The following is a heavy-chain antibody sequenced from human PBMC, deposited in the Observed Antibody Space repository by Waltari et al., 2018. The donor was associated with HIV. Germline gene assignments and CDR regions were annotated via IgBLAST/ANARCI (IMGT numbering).Heavy chain of an antibody. Sequence: QLPLQESGPGLVKPWDTLSLTCTVSDDSFTSSSYFWGWIRQAPGKGLEWIGSVYYGGTNYYNPSLKSRATVSADTSRRQFSLRLSAVTAEDTATYYCARGSGSTYGDSFDMWGQGTRVIVSS. D-gene: IGHD1-26*01. CDR3: ARGSGSTYGDSFDM. V-gene: IGHV4-39*02. J-gene: IGHJ3*02. CDR1: DDSFTSSSYF. CDR2: VYYGGTN.